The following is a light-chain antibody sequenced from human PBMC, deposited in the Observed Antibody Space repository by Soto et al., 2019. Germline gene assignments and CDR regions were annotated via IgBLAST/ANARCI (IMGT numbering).Light chain of an antibody. V-gene: IGLV1-44*01. CDR3: AAWDDSLFGHV. Sequence: QSVLTQPPSASGTPGQRVTISCSGGNSDIGTNTVNWYQQVPGAAPKLLIYSNDQRPSGVPDRFSGSKSGTSASLAISGLQSDDEADYYCAAWDDSLFGHVFGTGTKVT. CDR2: SND. CDR1: NSDIGTNT. J-gene: IGLJ1*01.